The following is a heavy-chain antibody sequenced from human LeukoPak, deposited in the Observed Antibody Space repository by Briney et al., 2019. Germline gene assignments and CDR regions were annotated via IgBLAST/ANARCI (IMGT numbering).Heavy chain of an antibody. CDR1: GFTFSSYS. V-gene: IGHV3-21*01. Sequence: KAGGSLRLSCAASGFTFSSYSMNWVRQAPGKGLEWVSSISSSGSYIYYADSVKGRFTISRDNAKNSLYLQMNSLRAEDTAVYYCARGGIAAAGEFDYWGQGTLVTVSS. CDR2: ISSSGSYI. D-gene: IGHD6-13*01. CDR3: ARGGIAAAGEFDY. J-gene: IGHJ4*02.